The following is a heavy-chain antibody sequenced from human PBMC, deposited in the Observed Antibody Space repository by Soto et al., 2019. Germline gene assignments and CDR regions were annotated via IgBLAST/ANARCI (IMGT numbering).Heavy chain of an antibody. D-gene: IGHD6-19*01. Sequence: PGGSLRLSCVASGFTFSDYAMHWVRQAPGKGLEWVAVVSHDGSDTSYADSVKGRFTISRDNAKNTLYLQMNSLRAEDTAVYYCARDRGWSLFDYWGQGTLVTVSS. V-gene: IGHV3-30*04. CDR2: VSHDGSDT. CDR3: ARDRGWSLFDY. CDR1: GFTFSDYA. J-gene: IGHJ4*02.